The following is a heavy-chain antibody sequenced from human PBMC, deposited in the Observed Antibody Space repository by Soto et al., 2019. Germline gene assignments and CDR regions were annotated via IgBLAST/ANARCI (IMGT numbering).Heavy chain of an antibody. V-gene: IGHV1-18*01. CDR3: ARVSSGFPPDNWFDP. CDR2: ISAYNGNT. D-gene: IGHD6-19*01. Sequence: ASVKVSCKASGYTFTSYGISWVRQAPGQGLEWMGWISAYNGNTNYAQKLQGRVTMTTDTSTSTAYMELRSLRSDDTAVYYCARVSSGFPPDNWFDPWGQGTTVTVSS. J-gene: IGHJ5*01. CDR1: GYTFTSYG.